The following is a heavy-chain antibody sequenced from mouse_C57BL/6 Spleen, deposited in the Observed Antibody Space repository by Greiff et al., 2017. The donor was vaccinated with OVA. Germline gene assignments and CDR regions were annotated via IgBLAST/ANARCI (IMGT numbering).Heavy chain of an antibody. CDR2: IHPNSGST. CDR3: ASRNYDAMDY. D-gene: IGHD2-1*01. CDR1: GYTFTSYW. J-gene: IGHJ4*01. Sequence: QVQLQQPGAELLKPGASVKLSCKASGYTFTSYWMHWVKQRPGQGLEWIGMIHPNSGSTNYNEKFKSKATLTVDKSSSTAYMQLSSLTSEDSAVYYCASRNYDAMDYWGQGTSVTVSS. V-gene: IGHV1-64*01.